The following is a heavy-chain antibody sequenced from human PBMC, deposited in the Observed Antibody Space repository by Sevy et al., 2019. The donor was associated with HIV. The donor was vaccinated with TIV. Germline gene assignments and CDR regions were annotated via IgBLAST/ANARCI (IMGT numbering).Heavy chain of an antibody. J-gene: IGHJ4*02. V-gene: IGHV3-7*01. CDR2: IKGDGSDK. Sequence: GGSLRLSCAASEFTFSKYWMGWVRLAPGKGPEWVANIKGDGSDKYYLDSVKGRFTISRDNAKSSLYLRMNSLRDEDTVTYYCVRGGGACDYWGQGTLVTVSS. CDR1: EFTFSKYW. CDR3: VRGGGACDY. D-gene: IGHD2-21*02.